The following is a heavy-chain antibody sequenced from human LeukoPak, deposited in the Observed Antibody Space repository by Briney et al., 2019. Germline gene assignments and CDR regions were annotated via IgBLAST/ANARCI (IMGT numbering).Heavy chain of an antibody. Sequence: GASVKVSCKVSGYTLTELSMFWVRQAPGKGLEWMGSFDPEDGKTVYAQKFQGRVTMTEDTSTDTAYMELSSLRPEDTAVYYCATGYLVTAGLMDVWGQGTTVTVSS. CDR2: FDPEDGKT. CDR1: GYTLTELS. V-gene: IGHV1-24*01. D-gene: IGHD6-13*01. J-gene: IGHJ6*02. CDR3: ATGYLVTAGLMDV.